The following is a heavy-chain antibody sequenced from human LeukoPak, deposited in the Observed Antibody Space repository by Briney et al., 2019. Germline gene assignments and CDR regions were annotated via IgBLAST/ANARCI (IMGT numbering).Heavy chain of an antibody. CDR2: IYYSGST. D-gene: IGHD3-22*01. Sequence: SETLSLACTVSGGSISSGGYYWSWIRQHPGKGLEWIGYIYYSGSTYYNPSLKSRVTISVDTSKNQFSLKLSSVTAADTAVYYCARGYDSSCYRFDPWGQGTLVTVSS. J-gene: IGHJ5*02. CDR3: ARGYDSSCYRFDP. V-gene: IGHV4-31*03. CDR1: GGSISSGGYY.